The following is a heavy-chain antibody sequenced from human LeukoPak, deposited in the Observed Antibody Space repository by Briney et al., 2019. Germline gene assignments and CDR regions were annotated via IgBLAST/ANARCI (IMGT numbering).Heavy chain of an antibody. J-gene: IGHJ4*02. CDR2: ISAHNGNT. CDR3: ARDKGGYYYDSSGSRLGFNY. V-gene: IGHV1-18*01. D-gene: IGHD3-22*01. CDR1: GYTFTSYG. Sequence: WASVKVSCKASGYTFTSYGISWVRQAPGQGLEWMGWISAHNGNTNYAQKLQGRVTMTTDTSTSTAYMELRSLRSDDTAVYYCARDKGGYYYDSSGSRLGFNYWGQGTLVTVSS.